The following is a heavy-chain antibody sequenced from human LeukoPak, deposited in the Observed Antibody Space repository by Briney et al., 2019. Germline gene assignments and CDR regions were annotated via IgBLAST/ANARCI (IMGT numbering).Heavy chain of an antibody. Sequence: GESLKISCKGSGYSFTSYWIGWVRQMPGKGLEWMGIIYPDDSDTKYSPSFQGQVTISADKSISTAYLQWSSLKASDTAMYYCARHGAYGDYVFDYWGQGTLVTVSS. D-gene: IGHD4-17*01. J-gene: IGHJ4*02. CDR3: ARHGAYGDYVFDY. CDR2: IYPDDSDT. V-gene: IGHV5-51*01. CDR1: GYSFTSYW.